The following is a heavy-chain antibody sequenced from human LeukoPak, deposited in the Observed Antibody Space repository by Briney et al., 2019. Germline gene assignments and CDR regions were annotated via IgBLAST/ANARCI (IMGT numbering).Heavy chain of an antibody. Sequence: GGSLRLSCAASGFTFSDYYMSWIRQAPGKGLEWVSLISSTSPRAISYGDSVKGRFTTTRDDAKDSLFLQMNNLRVEDTAMYYCAGHARGSYLVYWGQGILVTVSA. V-gene: IGHV3-11*01. CDR2: ISSTSPRAI. J-gene: IGHJ4*02. CDR3: AGHARGSYLVY. CDR1: GFTFSDYY. D-gene: IGHD6-6*01.